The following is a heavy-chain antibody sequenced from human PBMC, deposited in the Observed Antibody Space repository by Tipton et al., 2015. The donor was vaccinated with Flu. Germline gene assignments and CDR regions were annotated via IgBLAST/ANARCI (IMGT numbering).Heavy chain of an antibody. CDR1: GFTVTSSY. D-gene: IGHD2-2*01. V-gene: IGHV3-53*01. Sequence: SLRLSCAASGFTVTSSYMSWVRQAPGKGLEWVSVIYGGGTTNYADSVKGRFTIPRDKSKNALYLQMSSLRAEGTAVYYCARGPQVPVWPYYYGMDVWGQGTTVTVSS. CDR3: ARGPQVPVWPYYYGMDV. J-gene: IGHJ6*02. CDR2: IYGGGTT.